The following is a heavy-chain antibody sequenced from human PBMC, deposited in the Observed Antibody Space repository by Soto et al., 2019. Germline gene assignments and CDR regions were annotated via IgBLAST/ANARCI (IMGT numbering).Heavy chain of an antibody. CDR1: GYTFTSYD. CDR3: ARGQDSDFWSGYYTRTYYYYGMDV. Sequence: ASVKVSCKASGYTFTSYDINWVRQATGQGLEWMGWMNPNSGNTGYAQKFQGRVTMTRNTSISTAYMELSSLRSEDTAVYYCARGQDSDFWSGYYTRTYYYYGMDVWGQGTTVTV. J-gene: IGHJ6*02. V-gene: IGHV1-8*01. D-gene: IGHD3-3*01. CDR2: MNPNSGNT.